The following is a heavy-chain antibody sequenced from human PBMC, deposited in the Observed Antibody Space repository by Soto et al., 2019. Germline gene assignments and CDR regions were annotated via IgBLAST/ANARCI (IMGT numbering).Heavy chain of an antibody. D-gene: IGHD6-6*01. Sequence: QVQLVESGGGVVQPGRSLRLSCAASGFAFSSYGMHWVRQTPGKGLEWVALIWYDGSNKYYADSVKGRFTISRDNSKYTLYLQMHSLRAEDTAGYFCARSPPGVAGRYYFDFWGQGTLVTVSS. CDR1: GFAFSSYG. CDR3: ARSPPGVAGRYYFDF. CDR2: IWYDGSNK. V-gene: IGHV3-33*01. J-gene: IGHJ4*02.